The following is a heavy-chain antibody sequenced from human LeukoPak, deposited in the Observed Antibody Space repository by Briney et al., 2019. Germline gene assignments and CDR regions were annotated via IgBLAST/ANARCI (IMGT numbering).Heavy chain of an antibody. D-gene: IGHD3-10*01. Sequence: PGGSLRLSCAASGFTFSSYGMHWVRQAPGKGLEWVAVISYDGSNKYYADSVKGRFTISRGNSKNTLYLQMNSLRAEDTAVYYCASQMDRWFGESLMNYWGQGTLVTVSS. CDR1: GFTFSSYG. CDR2: ISYDGSNK. J-gene: IGHJ4*02. V-gene: IGHV3-30*03. CDR3: ASQMDRWFGESLMNY.